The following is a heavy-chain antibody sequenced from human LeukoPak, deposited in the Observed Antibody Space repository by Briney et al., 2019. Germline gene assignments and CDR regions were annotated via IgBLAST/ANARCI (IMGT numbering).Heavy chain of an antibody. CDR1: GFTFTSSA. J-gene: IGHJ6*02. CDR2: IVVGSGNT. V-gene: IGHV1-58*02. CDR3: AAEEYCSSTSCYRYYYGMDV. Sequence: VASVKVSCKASGFTFTSSAMQWVRQARGQHLEWIGWIVVGSGNTNYAQKFQERVTITRDMSTSTAYMELSSLRSGDTAVYYCAAEEYCSSTSCYRYYYGMDVWGQGTTVTVSS. D-gene: IGHD2-2*02.